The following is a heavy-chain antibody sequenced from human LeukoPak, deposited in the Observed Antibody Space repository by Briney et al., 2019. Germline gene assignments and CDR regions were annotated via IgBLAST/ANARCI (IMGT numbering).Heavy chain of an antibody. CDR2: INHSGST. V-gene: IGHV4-34*01. Sequence: PSETLSLTCAVYGGSFSGYYWSWIRQPPGQGLEWIGEINHSGSTSYNPSLKSRVTISVDTSKNQFSLKLSSVTAAETAVYYCARLDYDSSGYSLDYWGQGTLVTVSS. D-gene: IGHD3-22*01. CDR1: GGSFSGYY. CDR3: ARLDYDSSGYSLDY. J-gene: IGHJ4*02.